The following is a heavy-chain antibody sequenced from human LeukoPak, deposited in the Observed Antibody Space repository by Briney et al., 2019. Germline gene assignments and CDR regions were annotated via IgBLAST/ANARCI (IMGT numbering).Heavy chain of an antibody. CDR1: GYTFTNYD. J-gene: IGHJ5*02. V-gene: IGHV1-8*03. CDR3: AREPDTFVPAANWFDP. D-gene: IGHD2-2*01. Sequence: GASVKVSCKASGYTFTNYDINWVRQATGQGLEWMGWMNPNSGNTGYAQKFQGRVTITRDTSISTAYMELSSLRSEDTAVYYCAREPDTFVPAANWFDPWGQGTLVTVSS. CDR2: MNPNSGNT.